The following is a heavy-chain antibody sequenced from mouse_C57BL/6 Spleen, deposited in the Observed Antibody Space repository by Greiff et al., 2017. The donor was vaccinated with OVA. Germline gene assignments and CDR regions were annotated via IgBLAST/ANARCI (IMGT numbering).Heavy chain of an antibody. CDR3: ARGYGSSYYAMDY. D-gene: IGHD1-1*01. CDR1: GYSFTDYN. V-gene: IGHV1-39*01. CDR2: INPNYGTT. Sequence: EVKLMESGPELVKPGASVKISCKASGYSFTDYNMNWVKQSNGKSLEWIGVINPNYGTTSYNQKFKGKATLTVDQSSSTAYMQLNSLTSEDSAVYSCARGYGSSYYAMDYWGQGTSVTVSS. J-gene: IGHJ4*01.